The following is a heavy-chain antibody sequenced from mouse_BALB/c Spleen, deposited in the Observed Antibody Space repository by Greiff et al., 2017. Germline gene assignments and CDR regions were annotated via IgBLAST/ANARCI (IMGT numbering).Heavy chain of an antibody. Sequence: QVQLQQSGPGLVAPSQSLSITCTVSGFSLTSYGVHWVRQPPGKGLEWLGVIWAGGSTNYNSALMSRLSISKDNSKSQVFLKMNSLQTDDTAMYYCARDLGYDNYAMDYWGQGTSVTVSS. CDR2: IWAGGST. CDR1: GFSLTSYG. D-gene: IGHD2-2*01. J-gene: IGHJ4*01. CDR3: ARDLGYDNYAMDY. V-gene: IGHV2-9*02.